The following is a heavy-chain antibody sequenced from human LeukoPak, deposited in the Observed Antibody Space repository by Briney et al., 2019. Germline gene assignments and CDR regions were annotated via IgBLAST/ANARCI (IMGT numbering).Heavy chain of an antibody. CDR2: IYYSGST. CDR3: ASRLPYYYDSSGYYTDY. D-gene: IGHD3-22*01. CDR1: GGSFSGYY. Sequence: PSETLSLTCAVYGGSFSGYYWGWIRQPPGKGLEWIGSIYYSGSTYYNPSLKSRVTISVDTSKNQFSLKLSSVTAADTAVYYCASRLPYYYDSSGYYTDYWGQGTLVTVSS. V-gene: IGHV4-34*01. J-gene: IGHJ4*02.